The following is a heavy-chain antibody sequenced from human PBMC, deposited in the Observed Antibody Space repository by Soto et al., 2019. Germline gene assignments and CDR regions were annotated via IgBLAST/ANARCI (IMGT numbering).Heavy chain of an antibody. CDR3: ARGAVTIFISTIHYYFDF. CDR2: INWNGGST. D-gene: IGHD3-3*01. CDR1: GFTFDDYG. Sequence: GGSLRLSCAASGFTFDDYGMSWVRQAPGKGLEWVSGINWNGGSTGYADSVKGRFTISRDNAKNSLYLQMNSLRAEDTALYYCARGAVTIFISTIHYYFDFWGQGTLVTVSS. J-gene: IGHJ4*02. V-gene: IGHV3-20*04.